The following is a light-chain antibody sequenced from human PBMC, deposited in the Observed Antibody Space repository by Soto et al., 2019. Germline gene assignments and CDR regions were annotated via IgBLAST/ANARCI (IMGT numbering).Light chain of an antibody. CDR1: SSDVGGYNY. V-gene: IGLV2-14*01. CDR3: SSNTSSSTLV. CDR2: EVS. Sequence: QSALTQPASVSGSPGQSITISCTGTSSDVGGYNYVSWYQQHPGKAPKIMIYEVSNRPSGVSNRVSGSKSGNTASLTISGLQAEDEADYYCSSNTSSSTLVFGGGTKVTVL. J-gene: IGLJ2*01.